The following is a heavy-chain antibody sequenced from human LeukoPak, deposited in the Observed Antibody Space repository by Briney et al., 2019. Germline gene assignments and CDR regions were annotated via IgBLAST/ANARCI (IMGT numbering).Heavy chain of an antibody. J-gene: IGHJ4*02. CDR1: GFTFSSYG. CDR2: ISYDESNK. D-gene: IGHD5-12*01. CDR3: AKGRYSGYAAVDY. V-gene: IGHV3-30*18. Sequence: GGSLRLSCAASGFTFSSYGMHWVRQAQGKGLEWVAVISYDESNKYYADSVKGRFTISRDSSKSTLYLQMNSLRAEDTAVYYCAKGRYSGYAAVDYWGEGTLVTVSS.